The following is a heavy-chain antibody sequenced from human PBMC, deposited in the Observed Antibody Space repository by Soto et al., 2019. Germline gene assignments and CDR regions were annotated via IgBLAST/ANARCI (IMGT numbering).Heavy chain of an antibody. CDR2: IIPILGTA. V-gene: IGHV1-69*11. Sequence: QVQLVQSGAEVKKPGSSVKVSCKASGGTFSSYAISWVRQAPGQGLEWMGGIIPILGTANYAQKFQGRVTITADESTSTADMELSSLRSEDTAVYYCARVMYSYGQRDAFDYWGQGTLVTVSS. CDR3: ARVMYSYGQRDAFDY. D-gene: IGHD5-18*01. J-gene: IGHJ4*02. CDR1: GGTFSSYA.